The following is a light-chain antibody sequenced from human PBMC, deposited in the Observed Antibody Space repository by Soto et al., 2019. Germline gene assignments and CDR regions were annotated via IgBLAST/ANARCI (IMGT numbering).Light chain of an antibody. Sequence: AIRMTQSPSSFSASTGDRVTITCRASQSIGTYLSWYQQIPERAPQLLIFAASTLHRGVPSRISGSGSGTDFPLTISCLQSEYFANYYCQQYYFYPPTFGGGTKVEIK. J-gene: IGKJ4*01. CDR2: AAS. CDR3: QQYYFYPPT. V-gene: IGKV1-8*01. CDR1: QSIGTY.